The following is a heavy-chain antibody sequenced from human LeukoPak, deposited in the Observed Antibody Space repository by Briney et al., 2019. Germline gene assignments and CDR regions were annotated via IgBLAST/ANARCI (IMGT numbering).Heavy chain of an antibody. Sequence: GSLRLSCAASGFTVSSSYMSWVRQAPGKGLEWVSVLYSNDRTYYADSVKGRFATSRDNSKNTLYLQMNSLRAEDTAVYYCVGSYYGDYVRDYWGQGTLVTVSS. V-gene: IGHV3-66*02. CDR1: GFTVSSSY. D-gene: IGHD4-17*01. J-gene: IGHJ4*02. CDR2: LYSNDRT. CDR3: VGSYYGDYVRDY.